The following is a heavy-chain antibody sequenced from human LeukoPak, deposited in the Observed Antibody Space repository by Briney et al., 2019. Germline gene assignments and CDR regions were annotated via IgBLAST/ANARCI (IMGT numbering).Heavy chain of an antibody. J-gene: IGHJ3*02. CDR2: ISSSGTTI. CDR3: ANWDTRNAFDI. V-gene: IGHV3-48*03. Sequence: AGGSLRLSCAASGFTFSSYEMNWVRQAPGKGLEWVSYISSSGTTIYYADSVKGRFTISRDNSKNTLYLQMNSLRAEDTAVYYCANWDTRNAFDIWGQGTMVTVSS. D-gene: IGHD5-18*01. CDR1: GFTFSSYE.